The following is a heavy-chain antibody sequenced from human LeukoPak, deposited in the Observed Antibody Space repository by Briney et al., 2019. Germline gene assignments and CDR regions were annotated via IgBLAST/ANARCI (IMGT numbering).Heavy chain of an antibody. CDR3: AREVGFTVTTFDY. V-gene: IGHV1-2*02. Sequence: ASVKVSCKASGYTFTGYYMHRVRQAPGQGLEWMGWINPNSGGTNYAQKFQGRVTMTRDTSIGTAYMELSRLRSDDTAVYYCAREVGFTVTTFDYWGQGTLVTVSS. CDR2: INPNSGGT. J-gene: IGHJ4*02. D-gene: IGHD4-17*01. CDR1: GYTFTGYY.